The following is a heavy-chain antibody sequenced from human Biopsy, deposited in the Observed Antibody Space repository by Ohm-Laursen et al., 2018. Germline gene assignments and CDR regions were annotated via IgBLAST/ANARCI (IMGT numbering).Heavy chain of an antibody. V-gene: IGHV1-69*04. D-gene: IGHD5-24*01. Sequence: GASVKVSCKASGGPFNNHAFRWVRQAPGQGLEWLGRIVPILGTVNYAQRFQGRVALTADKSTGTAYMELNRLISDDTAVYYCATDADGYYTEFDFWGQGTLITVSS. CDR2: IVPILGTV. J-gene: IGHJ4*02. CDR1: GGPFNNHA. CDR3: ATDADGYYTEFDF.